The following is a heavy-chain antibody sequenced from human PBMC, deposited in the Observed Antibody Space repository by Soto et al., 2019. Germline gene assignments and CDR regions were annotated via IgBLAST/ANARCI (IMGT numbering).Heavy chain of an antibody. D-gene: IGHD5-18*01. CDR3: AKDISGGQLWLEGFDY. CDR1: GFTFSSYW. V-gene: IGHV3-43*01. J-gene: IGHJ4*02. Sequence: QPGGSLRLSCAASGFTFSSYWMSWVRQAPGKGLEWVSLISWDGGSTYYADSVKGRFTISRDNSKNSLYLQMNSLRTEDTALYYCAKDISGGQLWLEGFDYWGQGTLVTVSS. CDR2: ISWDGGST.